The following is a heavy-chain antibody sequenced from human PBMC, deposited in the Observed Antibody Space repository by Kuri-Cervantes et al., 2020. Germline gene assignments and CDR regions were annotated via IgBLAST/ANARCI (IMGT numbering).Heavy chain of an antibody. CDR2: ITRSRTI. V-gene: IGHV3-48*01. CDR3: ARLYYYYMDV. J-gene: IGHJ6*03. Sequence: GESLKISCAASGFTFSSYWMSWVRQAPGKGLEWVSYITRSRTIYYADSIQGRFTISRDNAKNSLYLQMNSLRAEDTAVYYCARLYYYYMDVWGKGTTVTVSS. CDR1: GFTFSSYW.